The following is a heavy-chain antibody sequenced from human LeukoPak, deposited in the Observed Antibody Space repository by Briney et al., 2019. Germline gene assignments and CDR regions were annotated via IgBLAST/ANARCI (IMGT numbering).Heavy chain of an antibody. V-gene: IGHV3-21*01. CDR2: ISSSSSYM. CDR1: GFTFSSNT. Sequence: GGSLRLSCAASGFTFSSNTMNWVRQAPGKGLEWVSSISSSSSYMKYADSVRGRFTISRDNDKNSLYLQMNSLRAEDTAVYYCASEDYYDSSAYYYRNFQHWGQGTLVTVSS. CDR3: ASEDYYDSSAYYYRNFQH. D-gene: IGHD3-22*01. J-gene: IGHJ1*01.